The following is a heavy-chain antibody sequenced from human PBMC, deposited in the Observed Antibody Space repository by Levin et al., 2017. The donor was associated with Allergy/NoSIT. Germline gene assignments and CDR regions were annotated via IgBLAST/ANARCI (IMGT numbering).Heavy chain of an antibody. Sequence: GESLKISCAASGFSFSIYGMHWVRQAPGKGLEWVAVISSDGSNDYYADSAKGRFTISRDNSKSTLYLQMNSPTPEDTAVYYCARDGGFTSGGVWDALDVWGQGTTVTVS. D-gene: IGHD3-16*01. J-gene: IGHJ6*02. V-gene: IGHV3-30*03. CDR3: ARDGGFTSGGVWDALDV. CDR2: ISSDGSND. CDR1: GFSFSIYG.